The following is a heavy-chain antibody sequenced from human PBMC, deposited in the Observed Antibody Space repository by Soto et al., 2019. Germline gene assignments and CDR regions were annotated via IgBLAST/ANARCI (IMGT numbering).Heavy chain of an antibody. D-gene: IGHD2-15*01. V-gene: IGHV3-9*01. Sequence: EVQLVESGGGLVQPGRSLRLSCAASGFTFDDYAMHWVRQAPGKGLEWVSGITWNSGDRDYADSVKGRFTISRDNAKNSLYLRMNSLRAEDTALYYCIKAKSSIVAVLAGTPYFFDSWGQGTLVTVSS. CDR1: GFTFDDYA. CDR3: IKAKSSIVAVLAGTPYFFDS. J-gene: IGHJ4*02. CDR2: ITWNSGDR.